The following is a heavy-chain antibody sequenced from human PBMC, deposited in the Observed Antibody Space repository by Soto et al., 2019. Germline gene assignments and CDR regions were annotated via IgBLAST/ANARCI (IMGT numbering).Heavy chain of an antibody. V-gene: IGHV3-9*01. Sequence: EVQLVESGGGLVQPGRSLRLSCAASGFTFDDYAMHWVRQAPGKGLEWVSGISWNSGSIGYADSVKGRFTISRDNAKNSLYLQMNSLRAEDTALYYCAKENRFGDSDAFDIWGQGTMVTVSS. D-gene: IGHD3-10*01. CDR3: AKENRFGDSDAFDI. CDR1: GFTFDDYA. J-gene: IGHJ3*02. CDR2: ISWNSGSI.